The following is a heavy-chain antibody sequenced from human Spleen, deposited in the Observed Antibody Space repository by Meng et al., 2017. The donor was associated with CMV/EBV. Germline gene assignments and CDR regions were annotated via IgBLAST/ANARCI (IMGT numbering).Heavy chain of an antibody. CDR2: INPKSGGT. CDR1: GYTFTGHY. CDR3: ASQRRSLNLLEWNYYSYGMDV. J-gene: IGHJ6*02. Sequence: ASVKVSCKASGYTFTGHYIHWVRQAPGQGLEWMGWINPKSGGTNYAQKLQGRVTMTRDTSISTAYMELSRLRSDDTAVYYCASQRRSLNLLEWNYYSYGMDVWGQGTTVTVSS. D-gene: IGHD3-3*01. V-gene: IGHV1-2*02.